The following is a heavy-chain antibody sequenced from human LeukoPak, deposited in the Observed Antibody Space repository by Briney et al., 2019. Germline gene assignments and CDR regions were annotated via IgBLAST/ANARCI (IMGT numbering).Heavy chain of an antibody. Sequence: GGSLRLSCTASGFTFSTYAMTWVRQAPGKGLEWISSMSSGSSYIYYADSVRGRFTIARDNTRNSLFLVMNNLRPEDPAIYYCARDRPTGASRVFVVQWGQGTQVTVSS. CDR3: ARDRPTGASRVFVVQ. CDR2: MSSGSSYI. CDR1: GFTFSTYA. D-gene: IGHD3-3*01. V-gene: IGHV3-21*06. J-gene: IGHJ4*02.